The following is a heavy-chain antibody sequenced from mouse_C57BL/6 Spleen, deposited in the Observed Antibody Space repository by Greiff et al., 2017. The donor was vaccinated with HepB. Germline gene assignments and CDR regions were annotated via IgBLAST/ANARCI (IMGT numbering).Heavy chain of an antibody. V-gene: IGHV1-55*01. CDR2: IYPGSGST. J-gene: IGHJ4*01. D-gene: IGHD1-1*02. CDR1: GYTFTSYW. CDR3: ARSGVAPYYAMDY. Sequence: QVQLQQPGAELVKPGASVKMSCKASGYTFTSYWITWVKQRPGQGLEWIGDIYPGSGSTNYNEKFKSKATLTVDTSSRTAYMQLSSLTSEDSAVYYCARSGVAPYYAMDYWGQGTSVTVSS.